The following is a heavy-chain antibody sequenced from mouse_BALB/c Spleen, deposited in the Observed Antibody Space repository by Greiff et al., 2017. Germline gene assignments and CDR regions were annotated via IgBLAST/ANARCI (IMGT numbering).Heavy chain of an antibody. J-gene: IGHJ3*01. V-gene: IGHV1-14*01. CDR2: INPYNDGT. Sequence: VQLKQSGPELVKPGASVKMSCKASGYTFTSYVMHWVKQKPGQGLEWIGYINPYNDGTKYNEKFKGKATLTSDKSSSTAYMELSSLTSEDSAVYYCARSRAYDGAAWFAYWGQGTLVTVSA. CDR1: GYTFTSYV. D-gene: IGHD1-2*01. CDR3: ARSRAYDGAAWFAY.